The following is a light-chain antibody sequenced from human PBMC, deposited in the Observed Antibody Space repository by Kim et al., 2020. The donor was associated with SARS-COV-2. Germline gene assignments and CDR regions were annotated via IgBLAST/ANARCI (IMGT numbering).Light chain of an antibody. V-gene: IGKV3-15*01. CDR2: TAS. Sequence: EIVMTQSPVTLSVSPGDRATLSCRASQSVGNNLAWYQQKVGQAPRLLIYTASTRATDTPARFSGSGSGTEFTLTITSLQSADFAVYYCQHYTDWPLAFGQGTKVDIK. CDR3: QHYTDWPLA. J-gene: IGKJ1*01. CDR1: QSVGNN.